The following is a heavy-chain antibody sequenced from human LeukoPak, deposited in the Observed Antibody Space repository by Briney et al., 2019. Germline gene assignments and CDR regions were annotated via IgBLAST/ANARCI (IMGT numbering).Heavy chain of an antibody. CDR3: ARAGGAAAGTRYYYYYYGIDV. CDR1: GFTFSSYA. D-gene: IGHD6-13*01. J-gene: IGHJ6*02. V-gene: IGHV3-30-3*01. Sequence: PGRSLRLSCAASGFTFSSYAMHWVRQAPGKGLEWVAVISYDGSNKYYADSVKGRFTISRDNSKNTLYLQMNSLRAEDTAVYYCARAGGAAAGTRYYYYYYGIDVWGQGTTVTVSS. CDR2: ISYDGSNK.